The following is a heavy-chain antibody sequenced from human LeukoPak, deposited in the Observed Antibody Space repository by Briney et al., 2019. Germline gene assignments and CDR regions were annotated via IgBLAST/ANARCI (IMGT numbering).Heavy chain of an antibody. CDR1: GFSFSSYD. V-gene: IGHV3-13*01. CDR2: IGAAGDT. CDR3: ARGISGGLDI. Sequence: TGGSLRLSCAASGFSFSSYDMHWVRQATGKGLEWVSSIGAAGDTYFPGSVKGRSTISRENAKNSLYLQMNILRVGDTAVYYCARGISGGLDIWGRGTLVTVSS. D-gene: IGHD6-25*01. J-gene: IGHJ2*01.